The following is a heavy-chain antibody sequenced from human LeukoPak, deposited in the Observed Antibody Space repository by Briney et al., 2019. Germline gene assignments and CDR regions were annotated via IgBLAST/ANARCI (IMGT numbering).Heavy chain of an antibody. CDR1: GSTFSSYS. CDR2: ISSSSSYI. D-gene: IGHD1-26*01. V-gene: IGHV3-21*01. J-gene: IGHJ1*01. CDR3: ARAVGGGWLAAEYFQH. Sequence: PGGSLRLSCAASGSTFSSYSMNWVRQAPGKGLEWVSSISSSSSYIYYADSVKGRFTISRDNAKNSLYLQMNSLRAGDTAVYYCARAVGGGWLAAEYFQHWGQGTLVTVSS.